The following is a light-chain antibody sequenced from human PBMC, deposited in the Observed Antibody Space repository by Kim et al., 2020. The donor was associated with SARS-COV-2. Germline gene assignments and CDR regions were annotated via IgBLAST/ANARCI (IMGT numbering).Light chain of an antibody. CDR1: SSNIGAGYE. V-gene: IGLV1-40*01. CDR3: QSYDSSLSTVV. J-gene: IGLJ2*01. CDR2: GIT. Sequence: QSVLTQPPSVSGAPGQRVSISCTGNSSNIGAGYEIHWYQQLPVTAPKLLVYGITNRPSGVPDRFSGSKSGSSASLAITGLQAEDEGDYYCQSYDSSLSTVVFGGGTQLTVL.